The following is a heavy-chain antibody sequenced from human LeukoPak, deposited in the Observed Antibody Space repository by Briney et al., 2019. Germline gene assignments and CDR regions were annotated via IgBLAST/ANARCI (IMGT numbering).Heavy chain of an antibody. CDR3: ARGRFLDY. V-gene: IGHV4-59*01. CDR1: GGSISSYY. D-gene: IGHD3-3*01. CDR2: IYYSGST. J-gene: IGHJ4*02. Sequence: SETLSLTCTVSGGSISSYYWSWIRQPPGKGLEWIGYIYYSGSTNYNPSLKSRVTISVDTSKNQFSLKLSSVTAADTAVYYCARGRFLDYWGQGTLVTVSS.